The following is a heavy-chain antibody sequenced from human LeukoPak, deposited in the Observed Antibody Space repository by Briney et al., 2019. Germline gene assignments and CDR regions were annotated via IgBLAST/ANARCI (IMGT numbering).Heavy chain of an antibody. V-gene: IGHV4-59*01. D-gene: IGHD5-24*01. CDR1: GGSISNYH. CDR3: VRVQADGHSDI. J-gene: IGHJ3*02. CDR2: IYYRGST. Sequence: NPSETLSLTCTVSGGSISNYHWSWIRQPPGKGLGWIGYIYYRGSTKYNPSLESRVTISVDMSKNQFSLKLNSVTAADTAVYYCVRVQADGHSDIWGQGTMVTVSS.